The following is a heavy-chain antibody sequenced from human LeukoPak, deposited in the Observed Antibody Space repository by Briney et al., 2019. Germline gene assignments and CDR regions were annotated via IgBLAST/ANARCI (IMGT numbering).Heavy chain of an antibody. CDR2: IKQEGREK. CDR3: ARLLSSYYDILAGYCGPFDY. CDR1: GFTFSDSY. V-gene: IGHV3-7*01. J-gene: IGHJ4*02. D-gene: IGHD3-9*01. Sequence: GASLRLSWAASGFTFSDSYMSSVRQQPRNWREWVAKIKQEGREKYHVDSVKGRFTISRDNVKNSLYLQMKSLRAEDTAVYYCARLLSSYYDILAGYCGPFDYWGKGTLVTVSS.